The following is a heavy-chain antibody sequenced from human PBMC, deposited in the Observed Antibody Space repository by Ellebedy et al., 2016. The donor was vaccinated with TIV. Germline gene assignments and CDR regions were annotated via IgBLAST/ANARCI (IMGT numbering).Heavy chain of an antibody. CDR1: GYTFTSYG. CDR3: ARGFWFHSNYGDYYYGMDV. CDR2: ISAYNGNT. J-gene: IGHJ6*02. D-gene: IGHD4-11*01. Sequence: ASVKVSCKASGYTFTSYGISWVRQAPGQGLEWMGWISAYNGNTNYAQKLQGRVTMTTDTSTSTAYMELRSLRSDDTAVYYCARGFWFHSNYGDYYYGMDVWGQGTTVTVSS. V-gene: IGHV1-18*01.